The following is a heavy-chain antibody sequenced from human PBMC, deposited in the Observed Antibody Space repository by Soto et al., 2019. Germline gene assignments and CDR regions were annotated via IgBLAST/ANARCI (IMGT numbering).Heavy chain of an antibody. D-gene: IGHD1-1*01. Sequence: GESLKISCKASGYSFNRYWIGWVRQMPGQGLEWMGVIFPDDSDIRHSPAFRGQVTISADKSINTVYLQYTGLKASNTATYYCARRISWYYFDSWGQGTPVTVSS. CDR3: ARRISWYYFDS. J-gene: IGHJ4*02. V-gene: IGHV5-51*01. CDR2: IFPDDSDI. CDR1: GYSFNRYW.